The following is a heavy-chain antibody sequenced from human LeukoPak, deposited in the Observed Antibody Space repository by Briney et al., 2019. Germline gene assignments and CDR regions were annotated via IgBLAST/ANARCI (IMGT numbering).Heavy chain of an antibody. D-gene: IGHD3-22*01. CDR3: APGNSGYYFV. CDR2: IFYSGRT. J-gene: IGHJ4*02. V-gene: IGHV4-59*01. CDR1: GGSISSYY. Sequence: SETLSLTCSVSGGSISSYYWSWIRQPPGKGLEWIGYIFYSGRTNYNPSLKSRVTISVDTSKNQFSLTLSSVTAADTAVYYCAPGNSGYYFVWGQGTLVTVSS.